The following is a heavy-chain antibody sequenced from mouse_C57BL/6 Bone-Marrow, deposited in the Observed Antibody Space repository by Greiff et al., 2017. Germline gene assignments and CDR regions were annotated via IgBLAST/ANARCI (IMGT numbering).Heavy chain of an antibody. J-gene: IGHJ4*01. D-gene: IGHD2-5*01. V-gene: IGHV5-9-1*02. CDR3: TREGKSNPYAMDC. CDR1: GFTFSSYA. CDR2: ISSGGDYI. Sequence: EVHLVESGEGLVKPGGSLKLSCAASGFTFSSYAMPWVRQTPEKGLEWVAYISSGGDYIYYADTVKGRFTISRDNARNTLYLQMNSLKSEDTAMYYCTREGKSNPYAMDCWGQGTSVTVSS.